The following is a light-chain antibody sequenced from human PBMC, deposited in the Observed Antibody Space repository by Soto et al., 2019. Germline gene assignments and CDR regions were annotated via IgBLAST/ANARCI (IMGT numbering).Light chain of an antibody. CDR3: QSYDSSLSGLDV. V-gene: IGLV1-40*01. J-gene: IGLJ1*01. CDR1: SSNIGAGYD. Sequence: QSVLTQPPSVSGAPGQRATISCTGSSSNIGAGYDVHWYQQLPGTAPKLLIYGNSNRPSGVPDRFSGSKSGTSASLAITGLQAEDEADYYCQSYDSSLSGLDVFGTGTKLTVL. CDR2: GNS.